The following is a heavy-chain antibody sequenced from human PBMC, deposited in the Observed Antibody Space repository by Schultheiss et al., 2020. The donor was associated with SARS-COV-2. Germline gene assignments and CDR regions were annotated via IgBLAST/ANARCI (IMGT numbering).Heavy chain of an antibody. CDR1: GFTFSSYS. CDR3: ASPESYCSGGSCYSGPVFDY. J-gene: IGHJ4*02. CDR2: ISSSGSTI. Sequence: GGSLRLSCAASGFTFSSYSMNWVRQAPGKGLEWVSYISSSGSTIYYADSVKGRFTISRDNAKNSLYLQMNSLRAEDTAVYYCASPESYCSGGSCYSGPVFDYWGQGTLVTVSS. D-gene: IGHD2-15*01. V-gene: IGHV3-48*04.